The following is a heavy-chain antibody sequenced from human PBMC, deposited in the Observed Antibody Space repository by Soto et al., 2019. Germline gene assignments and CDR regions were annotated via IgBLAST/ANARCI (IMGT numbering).Heavy chain of an antibody. Sequence: VQLVESGGGLVRPGGSLRLSCAASGFTYDDYAMHWVRQAPGKGLEWISAITWNSVSVDYADSVKGRFTISRDNAKNSLYLQMNSLRPEDTAVYYCARERLRYFDVWGQGTLVTVSS. D-gene: IGHD3-9*01. V-gene: IGHV3-9*01. CDR2: ITWNSVSV. CDR1: GFTYDDYA. J-gene: IGHJ4*02. CDR3: ARERLRYFDV.